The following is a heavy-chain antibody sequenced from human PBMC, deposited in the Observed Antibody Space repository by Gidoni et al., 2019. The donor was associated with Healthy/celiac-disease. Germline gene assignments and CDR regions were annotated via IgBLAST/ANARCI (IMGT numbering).Heavy chain of an antibody. CDR1: GGTFSSYA. Sequence: QVQLVQSGAEVKKPGSSVKVSCKASGGTFSSYAISWVRQAPGQGREWMGGINPIFGTANYAQKFQGRVTITADESTSTAYMELSSLRSEDTAVYYCARDTGSNAGHYYYYGMDVWGQGTTVTVSS. CDR2: INPIFGTA. D-gene: IGHD4-4*01. CDR3: ARDTGSNAGHYYYYGMDV. V-gene: IGHV1-69*01. J-gene: IGHJ6*02.